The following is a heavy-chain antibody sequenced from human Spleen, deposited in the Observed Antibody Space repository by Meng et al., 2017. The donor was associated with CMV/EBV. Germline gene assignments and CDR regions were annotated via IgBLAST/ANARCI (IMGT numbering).Heavy chain of an antibody. D-gene: IGHD2-2*01. J-gene: IGHJ4*02. CDR2: ISYDGGNK. CDR3: VSGVCSRTSHMGCLFDY. CDR1: GFNFNNYA. V-gene: IGHV3-30-3*01. Sequence: GESLKISCAASGFNFNNYAMYWVRQAPGKGLEWVAVISYDGGNKYYTDSVKGRFTISRDDSKNTLYLQMNSLRPEDTAVYYCVSGVCSRTSHMGCLFDYWGQGTLVTVSS.